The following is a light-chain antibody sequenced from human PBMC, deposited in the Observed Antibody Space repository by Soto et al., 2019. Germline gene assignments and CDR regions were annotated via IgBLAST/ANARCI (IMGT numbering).Light chain of an antibody. V-gene: IGLV4-69*01. J-gene: IGLJ2*01. CDR2: VNSDGRH. CDR1: SGHSSYA. Sequence: QPVLTQSPSASASLGASVKLTCTLSSGHSSYAIAWHQQQPEKGPRYLMRVNSDGRHSKGDGIPDRFSGSSSGAERYLTISSLQSEDEADYYCQTWGTGTVVFGGGTKLTVL. CDR3: QTWGTGTVV.